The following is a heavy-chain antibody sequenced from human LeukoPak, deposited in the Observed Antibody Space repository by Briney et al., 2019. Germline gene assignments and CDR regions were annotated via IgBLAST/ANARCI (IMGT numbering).Heavy chain of an antibody. V-gene: IGHV3-30*03. D-gene: IGHD6-13*01. J-gene: IGHJ4*02. Sequence: GRSLRLSCAASGFTFSSYGMHWVRQAPGKGLEWVAVISYDGSNKYYADSVKGRFTISRDNSKNTLYLQMNSLRAEDTAVYYCARTPSSSWPIDYWGQGTLVTVSS. CDR2: ISYDGSNK. CDR1: GFTFSSYG. CDR3: ARTPSSSWPIDY.